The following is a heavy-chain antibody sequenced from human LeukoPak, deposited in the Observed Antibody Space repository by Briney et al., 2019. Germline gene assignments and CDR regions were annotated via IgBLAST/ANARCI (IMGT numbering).Heavy chain of an antibody. CDR3: ARDPGYDYGYDY. D-gene: IGHD5-18*01. Sequence: GGSLRLSCAASGFTVSDNYTSWVRQAPGMGLEWVSIIYSDGRTYYADSVQGRFTISRDNSKNTLYLQMNSLRAEDSAVYYCARDPGYDYGYDYWGQGTLVTVSS. CDR2: IYSDGRT. V-gene: IGHV3-53*01. J-gene: IGHJ4*02. CDR1: GFTVSDNY.